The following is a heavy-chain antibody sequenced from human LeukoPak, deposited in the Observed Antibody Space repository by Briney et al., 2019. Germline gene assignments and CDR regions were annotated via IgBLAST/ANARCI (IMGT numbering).Heavy chain of an antibody. CDR3: AKAPATGEGYYFYYMDV. V-gene: IGHV3-23*01. CDR1: GFTFSDYA. D-gene: IGHD7-27*01. J-gene: IGHJ6*03. CDR2: VNGRGATT. Sequence: GGSLRLSCAASGFASGFTFSDYAVSWVRQAPGKGPEWVASVNGRGATTYYADSVRGRFTISRDNSKNTLYLQMISLGADDTAVYFCAKAPATGEGYYFYYMDVWGKGTTVTVSS.